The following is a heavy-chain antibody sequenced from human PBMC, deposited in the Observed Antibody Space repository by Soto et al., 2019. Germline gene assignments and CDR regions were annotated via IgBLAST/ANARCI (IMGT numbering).Heavy chain of an antibody. V-gene: IGHV1-69*12. Sequence: QVQLVQSGAEVKKPGSSVKVSCKASGGTFSSYAISWVRQAPGQGLEWMGGIIPIFGTANYAQKFQGRVTITAXXSXSXXYMELSSLRSDDTAVYYCARAHGAVACTEFNWFDPWGQGTLVTVSS. J-gene: IGHJ5*02. CDR3: ARAHGAVACTEFNWFDP. CDR1: GGTFSSYA. D-gene: IGHD6-19*01. CDR2: IIPIFGTA.